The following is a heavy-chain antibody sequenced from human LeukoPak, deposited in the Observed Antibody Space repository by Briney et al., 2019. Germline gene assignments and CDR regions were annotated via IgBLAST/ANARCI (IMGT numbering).Heavy chain of an antibody. CDR2: ISYDGSNK. Sequence: PGGSLRLSCAASGFTFSSYGMHWVRQAPGKGLEWVAVISYDGSNKYYADSVKGRFTISRDNSKNTLYLQMNSLRSEDTAVYYCAKDLNRYNWKKSYYFDYWGQGTPVTVSS. V-gene: IGHV3-30*18. CDR1: GFTFSSYG. J-gene: IGHJ4*02. D-gene: IGHD1-20*01. CDR3: AKDLNRYNWKKSYYFDY.